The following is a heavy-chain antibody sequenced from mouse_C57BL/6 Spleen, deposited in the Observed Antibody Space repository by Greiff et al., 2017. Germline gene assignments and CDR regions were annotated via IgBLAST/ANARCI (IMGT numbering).Heavy chain of an antibody. Sequence: VQLQQSGPELVKPGASVKLSCKASGYTFTSYDINWVKQRPGQGLEWIGWIYPRAGSTKYNEKFKGKATLTVDTSSSTAYMELHSLTSEDSAVYFCASYGYLYWYFDVWGTGTTVTVSS. CDR3: ASYGYLYWYFDV. CDR2: IYPRAGST. CDR1: GYTFTSYD. J-gene: IGHJ1*03. D-gene: IGHD2-2*01. V-gene: IGHV1-85*01.